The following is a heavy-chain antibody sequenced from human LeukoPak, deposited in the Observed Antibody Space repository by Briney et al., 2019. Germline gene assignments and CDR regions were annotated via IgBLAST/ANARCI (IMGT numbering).Heavy chain of an antibody. Sequence: PSQTLSLTCTVSGGSISRGGYYWSWIRQPAGKGLEWIGRIYTSGSTNYNPSLKSRVTISVDTSENQFSLKLSSVTAADTAVYYCARLTSSSSGSSFDYWGQGTLVTVSS. CDR3: ARLTSSSSGSSFDY. CDR1: GGSISRGGYY. D-gene: IGHD6-13*01. CDR2: IYTSGST. V-gene: IGHV4-61*02. J-gene: IGHJ4*02.